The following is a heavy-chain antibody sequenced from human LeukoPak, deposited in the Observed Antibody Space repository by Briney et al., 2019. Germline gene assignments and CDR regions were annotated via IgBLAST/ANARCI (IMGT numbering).Heavy chain of an antibody. V-gene: IGHV1-2*04. CDR1: GHTFTTYY. D-gene: IGHD6-13*01. J-gene: IGHJ6*02. Sequence: ASVKVSCKASGHTFTTYYVHLVRQAPGQGLEWMGWINPNSGGTNYAQKFQGWVTMTRDTSISTAYMELSRLRSDDTAVYYCAREGRLVPSSSWYRSNYYYGMDVWGQGTTVTVSS. CDR2: INPNSGGT. CDR3: AREGRLVPSSSWYRSNYYYGMDV.